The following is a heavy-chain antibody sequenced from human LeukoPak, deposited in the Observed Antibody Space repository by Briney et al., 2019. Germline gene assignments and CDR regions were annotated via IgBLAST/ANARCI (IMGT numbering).Heavy chain of an antibody. CDR1: GFTFSSYG. D-gene: IGHD6-19*01. J-gene: IGHJ4*02. V-gene: IGHV3-33*01. Sequence: GGSLRLSCAASGFTFSSYGMHWVRQAPGKGLEWVAVIWYDGSNKYYADSVKGRFTISRDNSKNTLYLQMNSLRAEDTAAYYCASGSGQWLALGYWGQGTLVTVSS. CDR2: IWYDGSNK. CDR3: ASGSGQWLALGY.